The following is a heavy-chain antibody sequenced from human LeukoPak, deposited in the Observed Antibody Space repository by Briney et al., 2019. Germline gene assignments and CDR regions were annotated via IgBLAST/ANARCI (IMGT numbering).Heavy chain of an antibody. CDR3: ARGRYGDFDY. CDR1: GFTVSSYW. J-gene: IGHJ4*02. V-gene: IGHV3-74*01. Sequence: GGSLRLSCAASGFTVSSYWMHWVRQAPGEGLVWVSRINSDGSSTSYADSVKGRFTISRDNAKNTLYLQMNSLRAEDTAVYYCARGRYGDFDYWGQGTLVTVSS. CDR2: INSDGSST. D-gene: IGHD4-17*01.